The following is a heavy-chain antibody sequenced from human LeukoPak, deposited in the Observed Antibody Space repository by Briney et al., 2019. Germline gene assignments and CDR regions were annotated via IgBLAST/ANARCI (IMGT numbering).Heavy chain of an antibody. D-gene: IGHD6-19*01. V-gene: IGHV3-48*03. CDR3: ARLDASGLDY. CDR1: GFTFSSYE. Sequence: PGGSLRLSCAASGFTFSSYEMNWVRQAPGKGLEWVSYISGSGRTIYYANSVKGRFTISRDNAKNPLYLQMNSLRADDTAVYYCARLDASGLDYWGQGTLVTVSS. CDR2: ISGSGRTI. J-gene: IGHJ4*02.